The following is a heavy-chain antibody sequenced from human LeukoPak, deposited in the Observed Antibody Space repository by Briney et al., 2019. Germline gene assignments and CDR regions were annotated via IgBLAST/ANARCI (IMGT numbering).Heavy chain of an antibody. CDR1: GGTFSSYA. V-gene: IGHV1-69*05. CDR3: ARDRYYDKTLPYLSNWFDP. D-gene: IGHD3-22*01. CDR2: IIPIFGTA. Sequence: APVKVSCKASGGTFSSYAISWVRQAPGQGLEWMGRIIPIFGTANYAQKFQGRVTITTDESTSTAYMELSSLRSEDTAVYYCARDRYYDKTLPYLSNWFDPWGQGTLVTVSS. J-gene: IGHJ5*02.